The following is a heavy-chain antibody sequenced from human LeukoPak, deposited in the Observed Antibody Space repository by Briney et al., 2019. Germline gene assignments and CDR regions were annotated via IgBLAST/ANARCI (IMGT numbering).Heavy chain of an antibody. J-gene: IGHJ4*02. CDR2: ISSSIYI. CDR3: GGYDGY. D-gene: IGHD3-3*01. CDR1: GFTFSSYS. V-gene: IGHV3-21*01. Sequence: PGGSLRLSCAASGFTFSSYSMNSGRETPGKGREWVSSISSSIYIYYADSVKGRFTISRDTAKNSLYLQMNSLRAEDTAVYYCGGYDGYWGQGTLVTVSS.